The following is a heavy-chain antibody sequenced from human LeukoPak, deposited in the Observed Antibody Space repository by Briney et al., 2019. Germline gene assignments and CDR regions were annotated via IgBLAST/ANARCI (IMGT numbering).Heavy chain of an antibody. V-gene: IGHV3-66*01. CDR1: GFTVSSNY. Sequence: GGSLRLSCAASGFTVSSNYMSWVRQAPGKGLEWVSAIYSGGSTYYADSVKDRFTISRDNSKNTLYLQMNSLRAEDTDVYYCARWDYGGNSVTWVHYYGMDVWGQGTTVTVSS. D-gene: IGHD4-23*01. CDR2: IYSGGST. J-gene: IGHJ6*02. CDR3: ARWDYGGNSVTWVHYYGMDV.